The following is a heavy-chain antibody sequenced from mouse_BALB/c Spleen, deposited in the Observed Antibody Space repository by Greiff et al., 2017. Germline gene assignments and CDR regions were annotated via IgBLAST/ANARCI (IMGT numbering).Heavy chain of an antibody. CDR3: ARGGYDGYYAMDY. J-gene: IGHJ4*01. D-gene: IGHD2-2*01. CDR2: IDPENGNT. CDR1: GFNIKDYY. Sequence: EVKLVESGAELVRPGALVKLSCKASGFNIKDYYMHWVKQRPEQGLEWIGWIDPENGNTIYDPKFQGKASITADTSSNTAYLQLSSLTSEDTAVYYCARGGYDGYYAMDYWGQGTSVTVSS. V-gene: IGHV14-1*02.